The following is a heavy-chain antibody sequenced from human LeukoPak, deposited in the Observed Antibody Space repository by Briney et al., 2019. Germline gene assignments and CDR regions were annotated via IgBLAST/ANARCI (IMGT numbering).Heavy chain of an antibody. J-gene: IGHJ4*02. CDR1: GFTFSSYA. D-gene: IGHD2-2*02. V-gene: IGHV3-9*01. CDR2: ISWNSGSI. CDR3: AKGYDYQLLYLAY. Sequence: GGSLRLSCAASGFTFSSYAMSWVRQAPGKGLEWVSGISWNSGSIGYADSVKGRFTISRDNAKDSLYLQMNSLRAEDTALYYCAKGYDYQLLYLAYWGQGTLVTVSS.